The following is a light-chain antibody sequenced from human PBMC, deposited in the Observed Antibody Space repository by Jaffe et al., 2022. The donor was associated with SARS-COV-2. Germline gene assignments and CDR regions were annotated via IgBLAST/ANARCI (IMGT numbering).Light chain of an antibody. CDR3: QLYGSSPLYT. CDR1: QIVSSSY. Sequence: EIVVTQSPGTLSLSPGERATLSCRASQIVSSSYLAWYQQKPGQAPRLLISGASSRATGIPDRFSGSGSGTDFILTISRLEPEDFAVYYCQLYGSSPLYTFGQGTKLEIK. CDR2: GAS. V-gene: IGKV3-20*01. J-gene: IGKJ2*01.